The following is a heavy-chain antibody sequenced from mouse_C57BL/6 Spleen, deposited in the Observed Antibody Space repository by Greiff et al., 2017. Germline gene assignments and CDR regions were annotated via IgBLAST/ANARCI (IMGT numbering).Heavy chain of an antibody. Sequence: VKLQQPGTELVKPGASVKLSCKASGYTFTSYWMHWVKQRPGQGLEWIGNINPSNGGTNYNEKFKSKATLTVDKSSSTAYMQLSSLTSEDSAVYYCARGNYGSSYWYFDVWGTGTTVTVSS. CDR3: ARGNYGSSYWYFDV. CDR2: INPSNGGT. D-gene: IGHD1-1*01. V-gene: IGHV1-53*01. J-gene: IGHJ1*03. CDR1: GYTFTSYW.